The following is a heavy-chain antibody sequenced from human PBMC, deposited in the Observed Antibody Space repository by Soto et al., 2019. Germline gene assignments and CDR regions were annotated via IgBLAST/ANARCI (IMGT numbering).Heavy chain of an antibody. V-gene: IGHV4-39*02. CDR2: IYYSGGT. Sequence: SETLSLTCTVSGGSISSTSYYWGWIRQPPGKGLEWIGTIYYSGGTYYNPSLKSRVTISVDTSKNQFSLELSSVTAADTAVYYCARESSSWGYYYYGMDVWGQGTTVTVSS. CDR3: ARESSSWGYYYYGMDV. J-gene: IGHJ6*02. CDR1: GGSISSTSYY. D-gene: IGHD6-13*01.